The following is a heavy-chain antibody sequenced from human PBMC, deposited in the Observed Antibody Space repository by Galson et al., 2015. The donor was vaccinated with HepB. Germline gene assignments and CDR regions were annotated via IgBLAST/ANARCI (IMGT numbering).Heavy chain of an antibody. CDR2: FSFDGRNK. CDR1: GFTFSSYG. Sequence: SLRLSCAASGFTFSSYGMHWVRQAPGKGLEGVAVFSFDGRNKNYADSVKGRFPFSRDNSKNTLYLQMNSLTAEDTAVYYCAKDVDTAMVDYYYYGMDVWGQGTTVTVSS. CDR3: AKDVDTAMVDYYYYGMDV. J-gene: IGHJ6*02. V-gene: IGHV3-30*18. D-gene: IGHD5-18*01.